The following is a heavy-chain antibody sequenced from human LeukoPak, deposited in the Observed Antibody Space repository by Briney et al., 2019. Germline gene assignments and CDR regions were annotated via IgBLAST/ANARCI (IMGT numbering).Heavy chain of an antibody. CDR3: AILYITMVRGVIIPKYYYYGMDV. V-gene: IGHV4-34*01. J-gene: IGHJ6*02. CDR1: GGSFSGYY. CDR2: INHSGST. Sequence: PSETLSLTSAVYGGSFSGYYWSWIRQPPGKGLEWIGEINHSGSTNYNPSLKSRVTISVDTSKNQFSLKLSSVTAADTAVYYCAILYITMVRGVIIPKYYYYGMDVWGQGTTVTVSS. D-gene: IGHD3-10*01.